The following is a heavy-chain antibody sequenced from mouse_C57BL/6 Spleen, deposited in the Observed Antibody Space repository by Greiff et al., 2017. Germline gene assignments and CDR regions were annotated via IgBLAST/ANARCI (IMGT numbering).Heavy chain of an antibody. CDR2: IYPRDGST. CDR1: GYTFTSYD. CDR3: ARSGNHDYGSSYDAMDY. V-gene: IGHV1-85*01. Sequence: QVQLQQSGPELVKPGASVKLSCKASGYTFTSYDINWVKQRPGQGLEWIGWIYPRDGSTKYNEKFKGKATLTVDTSSSTAYMELHSLTSEDSAVYFCARSGNHDYGSSYDAMDYWGQGTSVTVSS. D-gene: IGHD1-1*01. J-gene: IGHJ4*01.